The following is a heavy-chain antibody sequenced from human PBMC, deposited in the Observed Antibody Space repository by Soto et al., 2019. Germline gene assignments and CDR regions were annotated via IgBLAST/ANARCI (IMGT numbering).Heavy chain of an antibody. CDR3: ATTPDGVRGVSAY. V-gene: IGHV3-30*03. CDR1: GFTFSSYG. D-gene: IGHD3-10*01. Sequence: QVQLVESGGGVVQPGRSLRLSCAASGFTFSSYGMHWVRQAPGKGLEWVAVISYDGSNKYYADSVKGRFTISRDNSKNTLYLQMNSLSAEDTAVYYCATTPDGVRGVSAYWGQGTLVTVSS. J-gene: IGHJ4*02. CDR2: ISYDGSNK.